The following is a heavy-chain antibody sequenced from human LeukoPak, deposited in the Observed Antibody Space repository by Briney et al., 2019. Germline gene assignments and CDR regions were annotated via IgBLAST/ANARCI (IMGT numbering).Heavy chain of an antibody. D-gene: IGHD3-16*01. V-gene: IGHV4-59*01. CDR3: ARELGAAVVNYGMDV. Sequence: SETLSLTCTVSGGSISNYYWSWIRQPPGKGLEWIGYIHYSGSTNYNPSLKSRVTMSVDTSKNQLSLKLTSMTAADTAVYYCARELGAAVVNYGMDVWGQGTTVTVSS. CDR1: GGSISNYY. CDR2: IHYSGST. J-gene: IGHJ6*02.